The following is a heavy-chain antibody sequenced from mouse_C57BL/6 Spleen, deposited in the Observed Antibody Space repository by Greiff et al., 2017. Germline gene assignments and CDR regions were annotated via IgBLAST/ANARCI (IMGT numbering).Heavy chain of an antibody. J-gene: IGHJ2*01. D-gene: IGHD2-3*01. CDR2: IDPNSGGT. Sequence: QVQLQQPGAELVKPGASVKLSCKASGYTFTSYWMHWVKQRPGRGLEWIGGIDPNSGGTKYNEQFKSKATLTVDKTSSTAYMQLSSLTSEDSAVYYCAEGVRDGYYFDYWGQGTTLTVSS. CDR1: GYTFTSYW. V-gene: IGHV1-72*01. CDR3: AEGVRDGYYFDY.